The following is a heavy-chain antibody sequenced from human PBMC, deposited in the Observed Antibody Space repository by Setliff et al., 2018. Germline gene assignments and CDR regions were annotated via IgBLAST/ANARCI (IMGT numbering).Heavy chain of an antibody. CDR2: IYYSGST. Sequence: SETLSLTCTVSGGSISSSSYYWGWIRQPPGKGLEWIGSIYYSGSTYYNPSLKSRVTISVDTSKNQFSLNLSPVTAADTAMYYCARDYYDSRGSYAFDIWGQGTVVTVSS. V-gene: IGHV4-39*07. CDR1: GGSISSSSYY. CDR3: ARDYYDSRGSYAFDI. J-gene: IGHJ3*02. D-gene: IGHD3-22*01.